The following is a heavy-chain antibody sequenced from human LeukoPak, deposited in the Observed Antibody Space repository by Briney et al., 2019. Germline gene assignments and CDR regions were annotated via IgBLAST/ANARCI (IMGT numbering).Heavy chain of an antibody. CDR2: INHSGST. CDR3: ARTLVIAAHYFDY. Sequence: NASETLSLTCTVSGGSISSSSYYWGWIRQPPGKGLEWIGEINHSGSTNYNPSLKSRVTISVDTSKNQFSLKLSSVTAADTAVYYCARTLVIAAHYFDYWGQGTLVTVSS. D-gene: IGHD6-13*01. CDR1: GGSISSSSYY. V-gene: IGHV4-39*07. J-gene: IGHJ4*02.